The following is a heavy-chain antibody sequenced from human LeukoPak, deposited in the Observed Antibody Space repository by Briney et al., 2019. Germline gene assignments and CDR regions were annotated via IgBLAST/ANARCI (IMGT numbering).Heavy chain of an antibody. CDR1: GFTFSSYA. J-gene: IGHJ3*02. CDR2: IGGSGDST. D-gene: IGHD4-23*01. CDR3: AKDDYGGNPGAFDI. Sequence: GGSLRLSCAASGFTFSSYAMSWVRQAPGRGLEWVSAIGGSGDSTYYADSVKGRFTTSRDNSKNTLYLQMNSLRADDTVVYYCAKDDYGGNPGAFDIWGQGTMVTVSS. V-gene: IGHV3-23*01.